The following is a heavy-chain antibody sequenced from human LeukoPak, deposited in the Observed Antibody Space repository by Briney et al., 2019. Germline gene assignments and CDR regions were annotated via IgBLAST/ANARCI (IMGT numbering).Heavy chain of an antibody. V-gene: IGHV1-8*03. Sequence: ASVKVSCKASGYAFTSYDINWVRQATGQGLEWMGWMNPNSGITAYAQKFQGRVTITRNTSISTAYMELRSLRSDDTAVYYCARDLKMGYSSGRYSWGTGSSNDYWGQGTLVTVSS. CDR1: GYAFTSYD. CDR2: MNPNSGIT. CDR3: ARDLKMGYSSGRYSWGTGSSNDY. J-gene: IGHJ4*02. D-gene: IGHD6-19*01.